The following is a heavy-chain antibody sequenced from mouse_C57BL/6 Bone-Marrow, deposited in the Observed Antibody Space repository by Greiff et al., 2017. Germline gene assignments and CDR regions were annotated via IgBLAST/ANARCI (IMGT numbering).Heavy chain of an antibody. CDR1: GYTFTDYY. J-gene: IGHJ4*01. D-gene: IGHD2-1*01. V-gene: IGHV1-76*01. CDR2: IYPGSGNT. Sequence: QVQLQQSGAELVRPGASVKLSCKASGYTFTDYYINWVKQRPGQGLEWIARIYPGSGNTYYNEKFKGKATLTAEKSSSTAYMQLSSLTSEDSAVYFCARRGGNSYAMDYWGQGTSVTVSS. CDR3: ARRGGNSYAMDY.